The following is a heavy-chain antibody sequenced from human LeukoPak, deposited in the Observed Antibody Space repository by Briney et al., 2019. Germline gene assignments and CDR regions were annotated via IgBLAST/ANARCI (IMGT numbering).Heavy chain of an antibody. D-gene: IGHD2-2*01. CDR3: ARDASCSSTSCYGMDV. J-gene: IGHJ6*02. Sequence: GWSLPLTCAASRFTFISYWLHWVRPARGKGLVWVSRIHNDGSSTSYADSVNGRFTISRDNAKNTLCLQMNSLRAEDTAVYYCARDASCSSTSCYGMDVWGQGTTVTVSS. CDR2: IHNDGSST. V-gene: IGHV3-74*01. CDR1: RFTFISYW.